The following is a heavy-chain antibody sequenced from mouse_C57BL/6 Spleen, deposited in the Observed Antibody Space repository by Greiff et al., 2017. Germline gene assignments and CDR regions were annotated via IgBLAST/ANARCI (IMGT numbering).Heavy chain of an antibody. Sequence: EVQLQQSGPELVKPGASVKISCKASGYTFTDYYMNWVKQSHGKSLEWIGDINPNNGGTSYNQKFKGKATLTVDKSSSTAYMELRSLTSEDSAVYYCARSGYDYDGDYWGQGTTLTVSS. J-gene: IGHJ2*01. CDR3: ARSGYDYDGDY. CDR2: INPNNGGT. V-gene: IGHV1-26*01. D-gene: IGHD2-4*01. CDR1: GYTFTDYY.